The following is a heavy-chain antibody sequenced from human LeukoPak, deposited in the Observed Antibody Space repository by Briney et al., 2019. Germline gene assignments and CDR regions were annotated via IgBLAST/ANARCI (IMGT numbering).Heavy chain of an antibody. J-gene: IGHJ4*02. CDR1: GGSFSGYY. Sequence: SETLSLTCAVYGGSFSGYYWSWIRQPAGKGLEWIGRIDTSGRTNYNPSLKSRVTMSVDTSKNQLSLKLSSVTAADTAVYYCARDAAAGTSIDYLDYWGQGTLVTVSS. CDR3: ARDAAAGTSIDYLDY. V-gene: IGHV4-4*07. D-gene: IGHD6-13*01. CDR2: IDTSGRT.